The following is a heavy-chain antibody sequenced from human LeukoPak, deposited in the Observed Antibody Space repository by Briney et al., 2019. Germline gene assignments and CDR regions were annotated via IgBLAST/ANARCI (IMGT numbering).Heavy chain of an antibody. CDR2: IGADYVRT. J-gene: IGHJ3*01. V-gene: IGHV3-23*01. D-gene: IGHD5-24*01. CDR1: EFTFSYYA. CDR3: ARESSGVEEYAFDL. Sequence: PGGSLRLSCAASEFTFSYYAMHWVRQATGKGLEWVSCIGADYVRTQYAGSVKGRFTISRDNSKNTLYLQMNSLRPEDTALYYCARESSGVEEYAFDLWGQGTMVSVSS.